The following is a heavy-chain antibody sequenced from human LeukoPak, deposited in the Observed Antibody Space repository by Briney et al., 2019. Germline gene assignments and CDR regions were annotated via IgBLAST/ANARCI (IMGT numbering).Heavy chain of an antibody. Sequence: GGSLRLSCVASGFTFRHYDMSWVRQAPGKGLEWVSAISGSGGSTYYADSVKGRFTISRDNSKNTLFLQMNSLRAEDTAVYYCAKQATVLRYFDWLVDYWGQGTLVTVSS. CDR3: AKQATVLRYFDWLVDY. CDR1: GFTFRHYD. J-gene: IGHJ4*02. V-gene: IGHV3-23*01. D-gene: IGHD3-9*01. CDR2: ISGSGGST.